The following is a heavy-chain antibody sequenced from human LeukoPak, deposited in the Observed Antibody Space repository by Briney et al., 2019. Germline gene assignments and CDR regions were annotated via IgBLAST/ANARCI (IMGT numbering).Heavy chain of an antibody. Sequence: GSLRLSCAASGFTFSSYAMNWVRQAPGKGLEWVSLISGSGGSAYYADSVKGRFTVFRDNSKNTLYLQMNSLRAEDTAVYYCAKSNLKYYFDSWGQGTLVTVSS. CDR2: ISGSGGSA. D-gene: IGHD6-6*01. CDR1: GFTFSSYA. J-gene: IGHJ4*02. V-gene: IGHV3-23*01. CDR3: AKSNLKYYFDS.